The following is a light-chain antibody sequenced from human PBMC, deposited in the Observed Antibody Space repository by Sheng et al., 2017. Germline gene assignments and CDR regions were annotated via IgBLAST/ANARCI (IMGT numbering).Light chain of an antibody. Sequence: DIQMTQSPSSLSASVGDRVTITCQASQDISEYLNWYQQKPGKAPKLLIYDASNLETGVPSRFSGSGSGTEFIFTISSLQPEDIATYYCQQFDHLPITFGGGPRWRSN. CDR2: DAS. CDR3: QQFDHLPIT. V-gene: IGKV1-33*01. J-gene: IGKJ4*01. CDR1: QDISEY.